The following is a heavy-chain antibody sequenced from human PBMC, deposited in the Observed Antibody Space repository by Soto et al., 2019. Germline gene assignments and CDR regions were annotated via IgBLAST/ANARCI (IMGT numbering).Heavy chain of an antibody. Sequence: PGGSLRLSCAASGFTFSNYWMSWVRQAPGKGLEWVANIKQDGSEKYYMDSVKGRFTMSRDNAKKSVYLQMKSLRAEDTAVYYCARGNYFDSNGPFSDAFDIWGQGTMVTVSS. J-gene: IGHJ3*02. V-gene: IGHV3-7*04. CDR1: GFTFSNYW. CDR3: ARGNYFDSNGPFSDAFDI. D-gene: IGHD3-22*01. CDR2: IKQDGSEK.